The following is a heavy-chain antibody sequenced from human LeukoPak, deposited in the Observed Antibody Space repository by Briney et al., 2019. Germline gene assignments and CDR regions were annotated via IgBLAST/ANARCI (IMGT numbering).Heavy chain of an antibody. Sequence: ASVKVSCKASGYTFTSYYMHCVRQAPGQGLEWMGIINPSGGSTSYAQKFQGWVTMTRDTSISTAYMELSRLRSDDTAVYYCARGAAYYYDSSGSIPYDYWGQGTLVTVSS. J-gene: IGHJ4*02. D-gene: IGHD3-22*01. CDR2: INPSGGST. CDR1: GYTFTSYY. CDR3: ARGAAYYYDSSGSIPYDY. V-gene: IGHV1-46*01.